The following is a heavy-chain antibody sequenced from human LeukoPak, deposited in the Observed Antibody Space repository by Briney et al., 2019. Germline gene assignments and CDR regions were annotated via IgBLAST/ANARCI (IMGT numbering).Heavy chain of an antibody. Sequence: ASVKVSCKASGYTFTSYGISWVRQAPGQGLEWMGWISAYNGNTNYAQKLQGRVTMTTDTSTSTAYMELRSLRSDDTAVYYCARDLSSSSRLYYYYMDVWGKGTTVTVSS. D-gene: IGHD6-13*01. J-gene: IGHJ6*03. CDR1: GYTFTSYG. V-gene: IGHV1-18*01. CDR2: ISAYNGNT. CDR3: ARDLSSSSRLYYYYMDV.